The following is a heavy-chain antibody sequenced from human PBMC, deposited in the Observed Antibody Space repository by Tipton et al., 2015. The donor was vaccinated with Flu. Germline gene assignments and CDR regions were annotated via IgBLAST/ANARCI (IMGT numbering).Heavy chain of an antibody. J-gene: IGHJ4*02. Sequence: SLRLSCAVSGFTFSRYGMSWVRQAPGKGLEWVSGFSASRGTTYFADSVKGRFTIFRDNYKNTLYLQMNNVRADDTAVYYCAKVIPEKVAGLDYWGQGTLVTVSS. CDR3: AKVIPEKVAGLDY. V-gene: IGHV3-23*01. D-gene: IGHD6-19*01. CDR1: GFTFSRYG. CDR2: FSASRGTT.